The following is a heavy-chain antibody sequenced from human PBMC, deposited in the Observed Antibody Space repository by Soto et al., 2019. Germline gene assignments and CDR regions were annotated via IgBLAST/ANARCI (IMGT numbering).Heavy chain of an antibody. Sequence: QITLKESGSPLVKPTQTLTLTCTFSGFSLTTRGVGVGWIRQPPGKALECLALIYWDDDKRYSPSLQSRLSITKDTSKNQVVLTMTSVDPVDTATYYCAHIPNYYQYDWFDPWGQGTLVSVSS. CDR3: AHIPNYYQYDWFDP. J-gene: IGHJ5*02. D-gene: IGHD3-16*01. CDR2: IYWDDDK. V-gene: IGHV2-5*02. CDR1: GFSLTTRGVG.